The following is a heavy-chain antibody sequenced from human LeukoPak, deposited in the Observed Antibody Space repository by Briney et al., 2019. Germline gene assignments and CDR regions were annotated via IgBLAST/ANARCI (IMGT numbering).Heavy chain of an antibody. CDR2: NYYRGST. J-gene: IGHJ5*02. CDR3: ARHVAAAGPKWFDP. CDR1: GRPINSYY. Sequence: SDPLSLPCSLSGRPINSYYWSWTRPPPERGLEWIGYNYYRGSTNYNPSLRSRVTISLDTSKNQFSLKLSSVTAADTAVYYCARHVAAAGPKWFDPWGQGTLVTVSS. D-gene: IGHD6-13*01. V-gene: IGHV4-59*08.